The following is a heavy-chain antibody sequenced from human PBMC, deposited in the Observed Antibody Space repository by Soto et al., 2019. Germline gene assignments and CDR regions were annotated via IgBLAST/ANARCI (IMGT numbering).Heavy chain of an antibody. Sequence: SSETLSLTCTVSGGSISRCSWYWGRLRQPPGKGLEWIGYIYHSGSTYYNPSLKSRVTISVDRSKNQFSLKLSSVTAADTAVYYCARAGDSSGPVALGYWGQGTLVTVSS. J-gene: IGHJ4*02. CDR3: ARAGDSSGPVALGY. D-gene: IGHD6-19*01. CDR1: GGSISRCSWY. V-gene: IGHV4-30-2*01. CDR2: IYHSGST.